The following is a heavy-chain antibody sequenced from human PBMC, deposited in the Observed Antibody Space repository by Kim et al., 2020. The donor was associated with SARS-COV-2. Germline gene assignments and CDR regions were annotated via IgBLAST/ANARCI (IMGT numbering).Heavy chain of an antibody. CDR1: GYTFATYA. V-gene: IGHV1-3*01. CDR3: VMRGLGYGMDV. D-gene: IGHD6-19*01. J-gene: IGHJ6*01. CDR2: INAGNGDT. Sequence: ASVKVSCKPSGYTFATYAIHWVRQAPGQRLEFMGWINAGNGDTGSSQKFQGRVTLSRDSSARTVYMELSSLGSEDTAVYYCVMRGLGYGMDVWGQGTTVT.